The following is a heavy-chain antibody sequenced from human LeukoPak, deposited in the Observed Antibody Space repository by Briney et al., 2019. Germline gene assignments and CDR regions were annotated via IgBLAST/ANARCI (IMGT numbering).Heavy chain of an antibody. V-gene: IGHV1-3*01. CDR2: INAGNGNT. J-gene: IGHJ4*02. CDR3: ARGEGIYGDYEVDY. Sequence: GASVKVSCKASGYTFTSYAMHWVRQAPGQRLEWMGWINAGNGNTKYSQKFQGRVTITRDTSASTAYMELSSLRSEDTAVYYCARGEGIYGDYEVDYWGQGTLVTVSS. CDR1: GYTFTSYA. D-gene: IGHD4-17*01.